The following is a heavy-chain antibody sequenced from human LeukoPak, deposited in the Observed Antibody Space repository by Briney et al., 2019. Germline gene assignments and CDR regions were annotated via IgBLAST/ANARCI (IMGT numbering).Heavy chain of an antibody. CDR2: INPNSGGT. Sequence: ASVKVSCKASGYIFTGYYIHWVRQAPGQGLEWMGWINPNSGGTNYAQKFQGRVTMTTDTSTSTAYMELRSLRSDDTAVYYCARDLSGDYVWGSQDWGQGTLVTVSS. V-gene: IGHV1-2*02. D-gene: IGHD3-16*01. J-gene: IGHJ4*02. CDR3: ARDLSGDYVWGSQD. CDR1: GYIFTGYY.